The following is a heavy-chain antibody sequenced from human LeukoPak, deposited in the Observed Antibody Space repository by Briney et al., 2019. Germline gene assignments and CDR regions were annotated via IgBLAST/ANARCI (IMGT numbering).Heavy chain of an antibody. V-gene: IGHV3-74*01. D-gene: IGHD6-19*01. CDR1: GFSVSGNW. CDR3: ARGSGAYGDFDY. CDR2: INSDGSST. J-gene: IGHJ4*02. Sequence: PGGSLRLSCAASGFSVSGNWMHWVRQAPGKGLVWVSRINSDGSSTNYADSVRGRFTTSRDNAKNTVYLQVNSLRVEDTAVYYCARGSGAYGDFDYWGQGTLVTVSS.